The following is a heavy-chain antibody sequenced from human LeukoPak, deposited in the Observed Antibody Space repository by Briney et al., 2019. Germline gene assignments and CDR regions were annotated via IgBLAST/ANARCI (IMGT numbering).Heavy chain of an antibody. J-gene: IGHJ4*02. D-gene: IGHD5-18*01. CDR1: VSSISGYY. CDR2: IYYSGST. Sequence: SENLSLTCSVSVSSISGYYRTWVRQPPWKGLEWIGYIYYSGSTSYNPSLKSRVTISVDTSKNQFSLKLSSVTAADTAVYYCARGRYTYGPVFWGQGTLVTVSS. CDR3: ARGRYTYGPVF. V-gene: IGHV4-59*01.